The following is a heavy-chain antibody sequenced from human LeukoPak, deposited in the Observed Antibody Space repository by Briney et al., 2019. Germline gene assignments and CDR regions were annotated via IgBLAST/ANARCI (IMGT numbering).Heavy chain of an antibody. D-gene: IGHD4-23*01. J-gene: IGHJ4*02. Sequence: GGSLRLSCAASRFTFSSHAMSWVRQAPGKGLEWVSVISGSGDTTYYADSVKGRFTISRDNSKNTLYLQMNSLRAEDTAVYYCAKAGRGILRWSNFDYWGQGTLVTVSS. V-gene: IGHV3-23*01. CDR1: RFTFSSHA. CDR3: AKAGRGILRWSNFDY. CDR2: ISGSGDTT.